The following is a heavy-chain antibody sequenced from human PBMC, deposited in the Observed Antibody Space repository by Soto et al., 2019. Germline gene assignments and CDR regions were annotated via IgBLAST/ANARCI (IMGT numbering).Heavy chain of an antibody. CDR3: AYSATENYYYYGMDV. D-gene: IGHD4-4*01. J-gene: IGHJ6*02. CDR1: GYTFTSYA. CDR2: INAGNGNT. Sequence: GASVKVSCKASGYTFTSYAMHWVRQAPGQRLEWMGWINAGNGNTKYSQKFQGRVTITRDTSASTAYMELSSLRSEDTAVYYCAYSATENYYYYGMDVWGQGTTVTVSS. V-gene: IGHV1-3*01.